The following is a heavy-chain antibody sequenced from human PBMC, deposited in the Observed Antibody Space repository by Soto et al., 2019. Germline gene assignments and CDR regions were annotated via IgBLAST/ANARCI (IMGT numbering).Heavy chain of an antibody. CDR1: GYTFSDYY. Sequence: QVQLVESGGDLVKPGGSLRLSCAASGYTFSDYYMSWIRQAPGKGLEWISYIDTSGTKIYYADSVKGRFTITRYNAKNSLYLEMNSLRDEDTAVYYCASHYDIWSGYLSPVDYWGQGTLVTVSS. CDR2: IDTSGTKI. D-gene: IGHD3-3*01. J-gene: IGHJ4*02. CDR3: ASHYDIWSGYLSPVDY. V-gene: IGHV3-11*01.